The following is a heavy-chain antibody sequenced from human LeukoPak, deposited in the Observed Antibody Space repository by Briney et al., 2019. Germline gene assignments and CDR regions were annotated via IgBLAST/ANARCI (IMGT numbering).Heavy chain of an antibody. V-gene: IGHV4-39*07. CDR1: GGSISSSSYY. D-gene: IGHD3-10*01. J-gene: IGHJ4*02. Sequence: SETLSLTCTVSGGSISSSSYYWAWIRQPPGKGLEWIGSIFYSGATYYNPSLKSRVTISVDTSKNQFSLKLSSVTAADTAVYYCARGGGEYPDYWGQGTLVTVSS. CDR3: ARGGGEYPDY. CDR2: IFYSGAT.